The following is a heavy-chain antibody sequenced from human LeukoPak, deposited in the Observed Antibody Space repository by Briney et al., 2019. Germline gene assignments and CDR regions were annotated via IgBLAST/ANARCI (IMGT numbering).Heavy chain of an antibody. CDR1: RYTFTGHF. CDR3: ARVLNWNYVVLYY. CDR2: VNPNSGST. J-gene: IGHJ4*02. D-gene: IGHD1-7*01. Sequence: GASVKASCTASRYTFTGHFLHWVRPAPGHELEWMGWVNPNSGSTNYAQKFQVRVTMTRDTSISTAYMELSRLRSDDTAVYYSARVLNWNYVVLYYWGKVALVTFSS. V-gene: IGHV1-2*02.